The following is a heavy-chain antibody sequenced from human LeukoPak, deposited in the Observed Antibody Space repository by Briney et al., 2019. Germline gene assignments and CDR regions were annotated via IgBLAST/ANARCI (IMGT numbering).Heavy chain of an antibody. V-gene: IGHV3-43*01. D-gene: IGHD6-13*01. CDR2: ISWEGSTT. CDR1: GFAFADHT. J-gene: IGHJ4*02. CDR3: ARARSSSWSYLES. Sequence: GGSLRLSCATSGFAFADHTMHWVRQLPGKGLEWVSLISWEGSTTYYADSVKDRFTISRDTNKNSLYLKMNSLRPEDTALYYGARARSSSWSYLESWGQGTLVTVSS.